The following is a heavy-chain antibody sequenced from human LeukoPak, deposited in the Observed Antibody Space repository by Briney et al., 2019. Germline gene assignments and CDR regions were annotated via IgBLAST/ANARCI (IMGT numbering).Heavy chain of an antibody. CDR1: GFTFSSYD. J-gene: IGHJ6*04. D-gene: IGHD3-10*02. CDR2: ISTSSRTI. CDR3: AELGITMIGGV. Sequence: GGSLRLSCAGSGFTFSSYDMNWVRQAPGKGLEWLAYISTSSRTIYYADSVKGRFTISRDNAKNSLYLQMNSLRAEDTAVYYCAELGITMIGGVWGKGTTVTISS. V-gene: IGHV3-48*04.